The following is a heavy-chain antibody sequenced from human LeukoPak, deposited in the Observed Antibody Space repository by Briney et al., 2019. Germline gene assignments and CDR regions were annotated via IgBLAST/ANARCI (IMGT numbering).Heavy chain of an antibody. V-gene: IGHV3-23*01. CDR3: ARVLAVGRRKDNCSSTSCPYYYYYMDV. CDR2: ISGSDGST. D-gene: IGHD2-2*01. Sequence: GGSLRLSCAASGFTFSNYAMSWVRQAPGKGLEWVSAISGSDGSTNYADSVKGRFTISRGNSKNTLYLQMNSLRAEDTAVYYCARVLAVGRRKDNCSSTSCPYYYYYMDVWGKGTTVTISS. CDR1: GFTFSNYA. J-gene: IGHJ6*03.